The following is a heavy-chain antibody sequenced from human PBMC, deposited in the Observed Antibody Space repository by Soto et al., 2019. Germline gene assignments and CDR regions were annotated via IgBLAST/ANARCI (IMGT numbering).Heavy chain of an antibody. CDR1: GGTFSSYA. CDR3: ASLSPIPDYGDYVGYFDY. CDR2: IIPIFGTA. V-gene: IGHV1-69*12. Sequence: QVQLVQSGAEVKKPGSSVKVSCKASGGTFSSYAISWVRQAPGQGLEWMGGIIPIFGTANYAQKFQGRVTITADESTSTAYMELSSLRSEDTAVYYCASLSPIPDYGDYVGYFDYWGQGTLVTVSS. D-gene: IGHD4-17*01. J-gene: IGHJ4*02.